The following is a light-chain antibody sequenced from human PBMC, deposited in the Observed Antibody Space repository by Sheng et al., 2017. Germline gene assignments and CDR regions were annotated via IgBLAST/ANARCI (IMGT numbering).Light chain of an antibody. Sequence: QTVVTQESSFSVSPGGTVTLTCGLSSGSVSTHYYPSWYQQTPGQAPRTLIYNTNTRSSGVPDRFSGSILGNRAALTITGAQADDECDYYCVLYMGSDVWVFGGGTKLTVL. CDR1: SGSVSTHYY. J-gene: IGLJ3*02. CDR3: VLYMGSDVWV. CDR2: NTN. V-gene: IGLV8-61*01.